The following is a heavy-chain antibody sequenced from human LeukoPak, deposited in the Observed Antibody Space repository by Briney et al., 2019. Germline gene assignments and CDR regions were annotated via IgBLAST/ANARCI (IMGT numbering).Heavy chain of an antibody. CDR2: IRSKAYGGTT. Sequence: GGSLRLSCTASGFTFGDYAMSWVRQAPGKGLEWVGFIRSKAYGGTTEYAASVKGRFTISRDDSKSIAYLQMNSLKTEDTAVYYCTRDRGYSWNDLPIDYWGQGTLVTVSS. CDR3: TRDRGYSWNDLPIDY. CDR1: GFTFGDYA. V-gene: IGHV3-49*04. J-gene: IGHJ4*02. D-gene: IGHD1-1*01.